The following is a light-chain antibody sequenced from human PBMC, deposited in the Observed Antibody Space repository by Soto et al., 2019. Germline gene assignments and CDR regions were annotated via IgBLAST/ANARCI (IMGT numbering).Light chain of an antibody. CDR3: QQSSSTPRT. V-gene: IGKV1-39*01. Sequence: DIQMTQSPSSLSASIGDRVTITCRASQRITNRLNWYQHRPGKAPRLLIYAASSLESGVPSRFSGSASGTEFTFTISSLQRDDVATYYCQQSSSTPRTFGGGTKVEIK. CDR1: QRITNR. CDR2: AAS. J-gene: IGKJ4*01.